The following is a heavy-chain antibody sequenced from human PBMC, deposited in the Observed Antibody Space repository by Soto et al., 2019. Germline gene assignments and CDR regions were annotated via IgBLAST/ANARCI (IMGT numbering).Heavy chain of an antibody. CDR3: ARPLRSIWFGDLYNWFDP. Sequence: SETLSLTCTVSGGSISSSSYYWGWIRQPPGKGLEWIGSIYYSGSTYYNPSLKSRVTISVDTSKNQFSLKLSSVTAADTAVYYCARPLRSIWFGDLYNWFDPWGQGTLVTVSS. D-gene: IGHD3-10*01. J-gene: IGHJ5*02. CDR2: IYYSGST. V-gene: IGHV4-39*01. CDR1: GGSISSSSYY.